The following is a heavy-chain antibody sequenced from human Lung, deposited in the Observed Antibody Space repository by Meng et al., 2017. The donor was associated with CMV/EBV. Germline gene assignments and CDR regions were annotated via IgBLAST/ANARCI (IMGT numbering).Heavy chain of an antibody. CDR3: ARGPTPTISEGWFDP. D-gene: IGHD3-3*01. CDR2: IYYSGST. J-gene: IGHJ5*02. V-gene: IGHV4-31*03. CDR1: GGSISSSAYY. Sequence: LXXTVSGGSISSSAYYWSWIRQHPGKGLEWIGYIYYSGSTYYNPSLKSRVTISVDTSNTQFSLTLSSVTAADTAVYYCARGPTPTISEGWFDPWGQGTXVTVSS.